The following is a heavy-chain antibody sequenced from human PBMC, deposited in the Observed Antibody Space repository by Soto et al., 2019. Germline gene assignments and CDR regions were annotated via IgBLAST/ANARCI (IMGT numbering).Heavy chain of an antibody. CDR2: ISLYSDGT. J-gene: IGHJ5*02. D-gene: IGHD2-2*01. V-gene: IGHV1-18*01. Sequence: QVQLVQSGGEVKRPGASVKVSCKTSGYTFSNYGITWVRQAHGQPLEWLGWISLYSDGTNYAQKLQGRVSMTTDTSTTTAYMELRSLRSDDTAVYYCARVVPGAEAWFGPWGQGTLVTVSS. CDR3: ARVVPGAEAWFGP. CDR1: GYTFSNYG.